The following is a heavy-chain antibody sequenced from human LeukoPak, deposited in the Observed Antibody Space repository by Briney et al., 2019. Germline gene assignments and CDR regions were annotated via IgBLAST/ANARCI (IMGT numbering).Heavy chain of an antibody. D-gene: IGHD3-22*01. Sequence: GGSLRLSCAVSGITLSNYGMSWVRQAPGKGLGWVAGISDSGGRTSYADSVKGRFTISRDNPKNTLYLQMNSLRAEDTAVYFCATRGVVIRVILVGFHKEAYYFDSWGQGALVTVSS. V-gene: IGHV3-23*01. CDR2: ISDSGGRT. CDR3: ATRGVVIRVILVGFHKEAYYFDS. J-gene: IGHJ4*02. CDR1: GITLSNYG.